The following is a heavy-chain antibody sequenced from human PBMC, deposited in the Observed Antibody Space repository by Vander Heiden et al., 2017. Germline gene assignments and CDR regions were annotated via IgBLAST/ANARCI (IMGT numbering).Heavy chain of an antibody. J-gene: IGHJ4*02. CDR2: ISGSGGST. CDR1: GFTFSSYA. D-gene: IGHD4-17*01. V-gene: IGHV3-23*01. Sequence: EVQLLESGGGLVQPGGSMRLSCAAPGFTFSSYAMSWVRQAPGKGLEWVSAISGSGGSTYYADSVKGRFTISRDNSKNTLYLQMNSLRAEDTAVYYCAKPHDYGDSPSWYFDYWGQGTLVTVSS. CDR3: AKPHDYGDSPSWYFDY.